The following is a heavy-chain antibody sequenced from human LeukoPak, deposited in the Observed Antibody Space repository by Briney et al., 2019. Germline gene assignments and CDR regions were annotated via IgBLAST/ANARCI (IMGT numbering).Heavy chain of an antibody. J-gene: IGHJ6*03. CDR3: ARYSRWNYYYYMDV. Sequence: SETLSLTCTVSGGSISSGSYYWSWIRQPARKGLEWIGRIYTSGSTNYNPSLKSRVTISVDTSKNQFSLKLSSVTAADTAVYYCARYSRWNYYYYMDVWGKGTTVTISS. D-gene: IGHD6-13*01. CDR2: IYTSGST. V-gene: IGHV4-61*02. CDR1: GGSISSGSYY.